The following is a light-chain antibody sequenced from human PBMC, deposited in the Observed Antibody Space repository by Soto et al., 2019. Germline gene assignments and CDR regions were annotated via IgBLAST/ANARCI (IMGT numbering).Light chain of an antibody. CDR3: QHSYITPRYT. CDR1: QSISSH. J-gene: IGKJ2*01. Sequence: DIQITQSPSSLSASVGDRVTITCRASQSISSHLNWYQHKPGRPPRLLIFASYILEGGVLSRFSGSGSDTYFTLTIDSLQPEDVATYYCQHSYITPRYTFGQGTKVEI. CDR2: ASY. V-gene: IGKV1-39*01.